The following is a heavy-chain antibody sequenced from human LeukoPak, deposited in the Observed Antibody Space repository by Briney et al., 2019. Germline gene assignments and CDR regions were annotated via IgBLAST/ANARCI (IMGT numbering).Heavy chain of an antibody. D-gene: IGHD3-10*02. V-gene: IGHV3-33*06. CDR3: AKDLHYYVAMDV. Sequence: PGGSLRLSCATSGFTFSSYGFHWVRRAPGKGLEWVAVIWYDGSNKYYGDSVKGRFTISRDNSKNTVYLQMNSLRAEDTALYYCAKDLHYYVAMDVWGQGTAVTVSS. J-gene: IGHJ6*02. CDR2: IWYDGSNK. CDR1: GFTFSSYG.